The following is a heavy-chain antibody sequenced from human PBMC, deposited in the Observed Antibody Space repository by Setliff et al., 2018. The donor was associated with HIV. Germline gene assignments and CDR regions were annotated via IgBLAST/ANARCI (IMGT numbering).Heavy chain of an antibody. CDR3: ARGVRGYGEIRYFFYYYYMDV. D-gene: IGHD3-9*01. CDR1: GDSLIGFY. CDR2: ISSSGST. J-gene: IGHJ6*03. Sequence: SETLSLTCTVSGDSLIGFYWGWIRQPPGEGPEWIGHISSSGSTNYSPSLRSRVIMSVDTSQNLFSLILTSVTAADTAVYYCARGVRGYGEIRYFFYYYYMDVWGKGTMVTVSS. V-gene: IGHV4-59*01.